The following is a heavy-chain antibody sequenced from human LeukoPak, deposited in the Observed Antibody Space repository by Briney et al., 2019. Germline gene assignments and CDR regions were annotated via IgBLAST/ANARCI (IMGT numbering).Heavy chain of an antibody. Sequence: SETLSLTCTVSGGSIRGSTYYWGWIRQPPGKGLEWIGSIYYSGSTYYNPSLKSRVTISVDTSKNQFSLKLNSVTTPDTAIYFCARSSQVIPAARFDYWGQGTPVTVSS. V-gene: IGHV4-39*01. CDR3: ARSSQVIPAARFDY. D-gene: IGHD2-2*01. CDR2: IYYSGST. CDR1: GGSIRGSTYY. J-gene: IGHJ4*02.